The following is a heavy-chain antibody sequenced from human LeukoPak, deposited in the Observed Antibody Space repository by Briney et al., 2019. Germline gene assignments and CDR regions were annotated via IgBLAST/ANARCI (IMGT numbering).Heavy chain of an antibody. J-gene: IGHJ4*02. CDR2: IKQDGSEK. Sequence: GGSLRLSCAASGFTFSSYGMGWVRQAPGKGREGVANIKQDGSEKYYVDSVKGRFTISRDNAKNSLYLQMNSLRAEDTAVYYCARDSVATEAYDYWGQGTLVTVSS. CDR3: ARDSVATEAYDY. CDR1: GFTFSSYG. V-gene: IGHV3-7*01. D-gene: IGHD5-12*01.